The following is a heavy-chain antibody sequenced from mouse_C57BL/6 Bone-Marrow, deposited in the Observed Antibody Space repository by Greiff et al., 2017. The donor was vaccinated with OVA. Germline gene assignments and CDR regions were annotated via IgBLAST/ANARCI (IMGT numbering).Heavy chain of an antibody. CDR3: TKREDGYGFAY. CDR2: IDPETGGT. J-gene: IGHJ3*01. V-gene: IGHV1-15*01. CDR1: GYTFTDYE. D-gene: IGHD2-2*01. Sequence: VKLQESGAELVRPGASVTLSCKASGYTFTDYEMHWVKQTPVHGLEWIGAIDPETGGTAYNQKFKGKAILTADKSSSTAYMELRSLTSEDSAVYYCTKREDGYGFAYWGQGTLVTVSA.